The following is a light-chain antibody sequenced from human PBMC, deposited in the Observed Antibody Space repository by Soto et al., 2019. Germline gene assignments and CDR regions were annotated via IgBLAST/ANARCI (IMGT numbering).Light chain of an antibody. Sequence: DIQMTQSPSSLSASVGDRVTITCRASQIISTYLSWYQQKPGKAPKLLIYAASRLQSGVPSRFSGSGSWTDFTLTISSLQREDSATYYCQQTYTTPRTFGQGTKVEIK. J-gene: IGKJ1*01. V-gene: IGKV1-39*01. CDR1: QIISTY. CDR3: QQTYTTPRT. CDR2: AAS.